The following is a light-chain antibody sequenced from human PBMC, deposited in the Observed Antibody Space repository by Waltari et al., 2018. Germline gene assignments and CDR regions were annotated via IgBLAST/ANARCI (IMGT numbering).Light chain of an antibody. CDR2: WAS. J-gene: IGKJ1*01. CDR1: QSVLYNSNNKNY. V-gene: IGKV4-1*01. CDR3: QQYYTNPRT. Sequence: DIVMTQSPDSLTVSLGERATINCKSNQSVLYNSNNKNYVAWYQQKPGQPPKLLIDWASTRQSGVPDRFSGSGSGTDFTLTISXLXAEDVAVYHCQQYYTNPRTFGQGTKVEIK.